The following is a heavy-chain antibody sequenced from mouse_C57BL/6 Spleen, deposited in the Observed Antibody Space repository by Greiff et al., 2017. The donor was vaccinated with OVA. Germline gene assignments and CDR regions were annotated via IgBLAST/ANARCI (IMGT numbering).Heavy chain of an antibody. J-gene: IGHJ4*01. Sequence: EVKLMESEGGLVQPGSSMKLSCTASGFTFSDYYMAWVRQVPEKGLEWVANINYDGSSTYYLDSLKSRFIISRDNAKNILYLQMSSLKSEDTATYYCARVDGYSYAMDYWGQGTSVTVSS. CDR2: INYDGSST. CDR3: ARVDGYSYAMDY. V-gene: IGHV5-16*01. CDR1: GFTFSDYY. D-gene: IGHD2-3*01.